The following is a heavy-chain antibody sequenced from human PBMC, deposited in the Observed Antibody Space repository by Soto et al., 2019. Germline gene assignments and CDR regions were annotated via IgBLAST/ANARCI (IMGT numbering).Heavy chain of an antibody. CDR3: ARGGLIAVAGSAFDS. J-gene: IGHJ4*02. Sequence: GGSLRLSCAASDFTFSSYGMHWVRQAPGKGLEWVAVIWYDGSNKYYEDSVKGRFTISRDNSKNMVFLQMNSLRAEDTAVYYCARGGLIAVAGSAFDSWGQGTLVTVS. V-gene: IGHV3-33*01. D-gene: IGHD6-19*01. CDR2: IWYDGSNK. CDR1: DFTFSSYG.